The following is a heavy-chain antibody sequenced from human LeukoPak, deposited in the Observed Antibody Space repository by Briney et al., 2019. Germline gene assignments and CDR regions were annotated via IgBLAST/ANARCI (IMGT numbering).Heavy chain of an antibody. J-gene: IGHJ4*02. V-gene: IGHV3-23*01. D-gene: IGHD4-17*01. Sequence: GGSLRLSCAASEFTFSNYAMSWVRQAPGKGLEWVSAISSSGGSTYYADSVKGRFTISRDNSKNTLYLQMNSLRAEDTAVYYCAKDRYGVFDYWGQGTLVTVSS. CDR3: AKDRYGVFDY. CDR1: EFTFSNYA. CDR2: ISSSGGST.